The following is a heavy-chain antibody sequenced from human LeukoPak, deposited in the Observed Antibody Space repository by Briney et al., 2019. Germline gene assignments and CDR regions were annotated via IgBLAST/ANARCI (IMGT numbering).Heavy chain of an antibody. D-gene: IGHD2-2*01. CDR3: VRTKNEYCSSSSCVFAGFDP. CDR1: GYTFTGYY. J-gene: IGHJ5*02. V-gene: IGHV1-2*02. CDR2: INPNSGGT. Sequence: ASVKVSCKASGYTFTGYYMHWVRQAPGQGLEWMGWINPNSGGTNYAQKFQGRVTMTRDTSISTAYLQWSSLKASDTVMYYCVRTKNEYCSSSSCVFAGFDPWGQGTLVTVSS.